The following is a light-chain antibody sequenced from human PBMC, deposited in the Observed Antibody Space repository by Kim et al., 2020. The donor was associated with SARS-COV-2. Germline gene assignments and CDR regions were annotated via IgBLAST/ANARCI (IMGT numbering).Light chain of an antibody. J-gene: IGLJ3*02. CDR3: NSRDSSGNHLV. Sequence: AVGQTVRITCQGDSLRSYYASWYQQKPGEAPVLVIYGKNNRPSGNPDRFSGSSSGNTASLTITGAQAEDEADYYCNSRDSSGNHLVFGGGTQLTVL. CDR2: GKN. V-gene: IGLV3-19*01. CDR1: SLRSYY.